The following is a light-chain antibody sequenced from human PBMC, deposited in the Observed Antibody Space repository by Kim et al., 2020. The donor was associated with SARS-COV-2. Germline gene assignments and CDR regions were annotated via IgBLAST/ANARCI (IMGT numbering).Light chain of an antibody. Sequence: AIQMTQSPSSLSASVGDRVTITCRASQGIRNDLGWYQQKPGRAPNLLIYATSTLQSGVPSRFSGSGSGTDFTLTISSLQPEDVATYYCLQHKNYPLTFGRGTKVDIK. V-gene: IGKV1-6*01. CDR3: LQHKNYPLT. CDR2: ATS. J-gene: IGKJ4*01. CDR1: QGIRND.